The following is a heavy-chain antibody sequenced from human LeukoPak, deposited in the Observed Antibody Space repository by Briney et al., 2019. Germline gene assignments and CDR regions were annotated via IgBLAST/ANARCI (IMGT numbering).Heavy chain of an antibody. J-gene: IGHJ5*02. CDR1: EYTFTNYD. Sequence: ASVKVSCKASEYTFTNYDVNWVRQAAGQGLEWMGYINPNNGNTDYAQKFQGRITITRNTSISTAYMELSSLRSEDTAMYYCARGRIAFTWGQGTLVTVSS. V-gene: IGHV1-8*03. D-gene: IGHD1-14*01. CDR2: INPNNGNT. CDR3: ARGRIAFT.